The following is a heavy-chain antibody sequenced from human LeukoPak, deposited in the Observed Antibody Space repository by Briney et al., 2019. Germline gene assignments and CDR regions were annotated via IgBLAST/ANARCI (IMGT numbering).Heavy chain of an antibody. D-gene: IGHD1-26*01. Sequence: SETLSLTCTVSGGSISSYYWSWIRQPPGKGLEWIGYIYYSGSTNCNPSLKSRVTISADTSKNQFSLKLSSVTAADTAVYYCARVRGSYYSVLDYWGQGTQVTVSS. V-gene: IGHV4-59*01. CDR2: IYYSGST. CDR3: ARVRGSYYSVLDY. CDR1: GGSISSYY. J-gene: IGHJ4*02.